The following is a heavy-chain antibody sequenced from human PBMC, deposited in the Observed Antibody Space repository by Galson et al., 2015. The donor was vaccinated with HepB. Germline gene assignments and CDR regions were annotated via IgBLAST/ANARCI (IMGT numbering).Heavy chain of an antibody. CDR3: TQVGATTPAGRPFDY. CDR2: ISGSGGST. Sequence: SLRLSCAASGFTFSSYAMSWVRQAPGKGLEWVSAISGSGGSTYYADSVKGRFTISRDNSKNTLYLQMNNLRAEDTAVYYCTQVGATTPAGRPFDYWGQGTLVTVSS. D-gene: IGHD1-26*01. CDR1: GFTFSSYA. J-gene: IGHJ4*02. V-gene: IGHV3-23*01.